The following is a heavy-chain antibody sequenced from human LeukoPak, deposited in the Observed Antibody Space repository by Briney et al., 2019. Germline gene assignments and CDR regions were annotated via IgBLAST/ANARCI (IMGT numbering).Heavy chain of an antibody. CDR1: GGTFSSYA. D-gene: IGHD3-22*01. CDR2: IIPIFGTA. CDR3: AREGGYDSSGYYPEYFQH. J-gene: IGHJ1*01. Sequence: SVKLSCKASGGTFSSYAISWVRQAPGQGLEWMGRIIPIFGTANYAQKFQGRVTITADKSTSTAYMELSSLRSEDTAVYYCAREGGYDSSGYYPEYFQHWGQGTLVTVSS. V-gene: IGHV1-69*06.